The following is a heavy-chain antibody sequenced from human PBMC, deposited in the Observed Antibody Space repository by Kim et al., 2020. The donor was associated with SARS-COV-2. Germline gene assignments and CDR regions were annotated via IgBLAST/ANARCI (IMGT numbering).Heavy chain of an antibody. V-gene: IGHV4-59*08. J-gene: IGHJ4*02. D-gene: IGHD3-22*01. CDR3: ARQIEGSGFPFDD. Sequence: YTPSLKSRVIIAVNMSKNQCSLKLSAVTAADTAIYYCARQIEGSGFPFDDWGQGTLVTVSS.